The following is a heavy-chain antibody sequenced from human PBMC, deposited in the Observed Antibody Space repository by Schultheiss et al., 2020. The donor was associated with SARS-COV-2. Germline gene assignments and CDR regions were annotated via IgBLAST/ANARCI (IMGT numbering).Heavy chain of an antibody. J-gene: IGHJ4*02. CDR3: ARGMGQWLSNFDY. CDR2: IYYSGST. Sequence: SQTLSLTCTVSGGSISSSSYYWSWIRQPPGKGLEWIGYIYYSGSTNYNPSLKSRVTISVDTSKNQFSLKLSSVTAADTAVYYCARGMGQWLSNFDYWGQGTLVTVSS. V-gene: IGHV4-61*05. CDR1: GGSISSSSYY. D-gene: IGHD6-19*01.